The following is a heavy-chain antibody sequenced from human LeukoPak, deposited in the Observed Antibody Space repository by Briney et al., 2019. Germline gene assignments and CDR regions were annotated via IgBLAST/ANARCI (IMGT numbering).Heavy chain of an antibody. CDR3: ARGTPHSGWYGVVDY. V-gene: IGHV4-59*01. D-gene: IGHD6-19*01. CDR2: IYYSGST. J-gene: IGHJ4*02. CDR1: GGSTSSYY. Sequence: SGTLSLTCTVSGGSTSSYYWSWVRQPPGKGLKWIGYIYYSGSTNYNPSLKSRVTISVDTSKNQFSLKLSSVTAADTAVYYCARGTPHSGWYGVVDYWGQGTLVTVSS.